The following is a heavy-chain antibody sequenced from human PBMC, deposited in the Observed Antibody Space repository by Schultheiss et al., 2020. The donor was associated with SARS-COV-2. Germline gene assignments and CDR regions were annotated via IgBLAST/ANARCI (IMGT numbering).Heavy chain of an antibody. V-gene: IGHV4-31*03. D-gene: IGHD5-18*01. Sequence: SQTLSLTCTVSGGSISSGGYYWSWIRQHPGKGLEWIGYIYYSGSTYYNPSLKTRVTISVDTSKNQFSLTLSTGTAADTAGYYCARDRGYSYGADYWGQGTLVRFSS. J-gene: IGHJ4*02. CDR3: ARDRGYSYGADY. CDR2: IYYSGST. CDR1: GGSISSGGYY.